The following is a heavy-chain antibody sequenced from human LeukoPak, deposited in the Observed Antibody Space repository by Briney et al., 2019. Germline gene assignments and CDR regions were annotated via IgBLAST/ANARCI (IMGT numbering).Heavy chain of an antibody. CDR3: ARIPYSSSSGAFDI. J-gene: IGHJ3*02. CDR1: GSAFSTSG. CDR2: ISSSSNFI. Sequence: PGGSLRLSCAASGSAFSTSGMNWVRQAPGEGLEWVSYISSSSNFISYGDSMRGRFTISRDNAQNSLYLQMNSLRAEDTAVYYCARIPYSSSSGAFDIWGQGTMVTVSS. V-gene: IGHV3-21*01. D-gene: IGHD6-13*01.